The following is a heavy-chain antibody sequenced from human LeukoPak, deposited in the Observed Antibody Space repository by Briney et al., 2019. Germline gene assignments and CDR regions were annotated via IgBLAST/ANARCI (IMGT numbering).Heavy chain of an antibody. CDR1: GFTFSSYA. Sequence: PGGSLRLSCAASGFTFSSYAMHWVRQAPGKGLEWVAVISYDGSNKYYADSVKGRFTISRDNSKNTLYLQMNSLRAGDTAVYYCAREGGTTWTPFDYWGQGTLVTVSS. V-gene: IGHV3-30*01. CDR2: ISYDGSNK. CDR3: AREGGTTWTPFDY. D-gene: IGHD2/OR15-2a*01. J-gene: IGHJ4*02.